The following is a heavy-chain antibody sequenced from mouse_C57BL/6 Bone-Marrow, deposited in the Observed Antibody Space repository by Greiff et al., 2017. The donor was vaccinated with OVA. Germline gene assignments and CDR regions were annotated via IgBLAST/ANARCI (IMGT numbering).Heavy chain of an antibody. CDR3: ARYYYALDSYFDV. Sequence: EVQLVESGGDLVKPGGSLKLSCAASGFTFSSYGMSWVRQTPDKRLEWVATISSGGSYTYYPDSVKGRFTISRDNAKNTLYLQMSSLKSEDTAMYYCARYYYALDSYFDVWGTGTTVTVSS. J-gene: IGHJ1*03. D-gene: IGHD1-1*01. CDR1: GFTFSSYG. V-gene: IGHV5-6*01. CDR2: ISSGGSYT.